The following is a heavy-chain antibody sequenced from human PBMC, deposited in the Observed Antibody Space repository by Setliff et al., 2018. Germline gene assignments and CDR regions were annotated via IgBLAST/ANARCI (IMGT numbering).Heavy chain of an antibody. D-gene: IGHD3-22*01. V-gene: IGHV4-38-2*02. CDR1: GGSVSGYY. J-gene: IGHJ4*02. Sequence: SETLSLTCTVSGGSVSGYYWSWIRQPPGKGLEWIGSIYHSGSTYYNPSLKSRVTISVDTSKNQFSLKLSSVTAADTAVYYCARSRYYYDSSGYPFDYWGQGTLVTVSS. CDR2: IYHSGST. CDR3: ARSRYYYDSSGYPFDY.